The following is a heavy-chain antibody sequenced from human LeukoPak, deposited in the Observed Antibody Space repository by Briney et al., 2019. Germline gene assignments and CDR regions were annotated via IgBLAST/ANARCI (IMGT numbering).Heavy chain of an antibody. CDR3: ARGVPAVVLIGGAGDFQH. D-gene: IGHD2-2*01. Sequence: PSETLSLTCTVSGGSISSGGYYWSWVRQAPGKGLEWVSVLYSGGSTYYADSVKGRFTISRDNSKNTLYLQMSSLRVEDTAVYYCARGVPAVVLIGGAGDFQHWGQGTLVTVSS. CDR1: GGSISSGGYY. CDR2: LYSGGST. J-gene: IGHJ1*01. V-gene: IGHV3-66*01.